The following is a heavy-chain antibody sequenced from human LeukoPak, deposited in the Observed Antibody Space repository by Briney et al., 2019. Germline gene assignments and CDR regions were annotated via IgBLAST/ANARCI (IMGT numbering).Heavy chain of an antibody. J-gene: IGHJ4*02. Sequence: GGSLRLSCAASAFTFSSYSMNWVRQAPGKGLEWLSSISSSSRYIYYADSVKGRFTISRDNAKNSLYLQMNSLRDEDTAVYYCAKFKGQWLVLGIVDYWGQGTLVTVSS. CDR3: AKFKGQWLVLGIVDY. V-gene: IGHV3-21*04. CDR2: ISSSSRYI. D-gene: IGHD6-19*01. CDR1: AFTFSSYS.